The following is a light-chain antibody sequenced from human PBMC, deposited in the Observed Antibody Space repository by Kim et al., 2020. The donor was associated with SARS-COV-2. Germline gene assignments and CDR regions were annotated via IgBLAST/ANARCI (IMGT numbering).Light chain of an antibody. CDR1: QSVHSY. CDR2: DAS. Sequence: GERATLACRDSQSVHSYLAWYQQKPGQAPRLLIYDASTRATDIPARFSGSGSGTDFTLTISSLEPEDFAVYYCQHRDNRPPWTFGPGTKVDIK. CDR3: QHRDNRPPWT. J-gene: IGKJ1*01. V-gene: IGKV3-11*01.